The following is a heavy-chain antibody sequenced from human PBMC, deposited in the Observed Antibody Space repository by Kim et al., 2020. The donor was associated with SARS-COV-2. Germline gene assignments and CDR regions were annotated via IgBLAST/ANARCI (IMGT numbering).Heavy chain of an antibody. CDR1: GFTFSSYG. J-gene: IGHJ4*02. D-gene: IGHD1-26*01. Sequence: GGSLRLSCAASGFTFSSYGMHWVRQAPGKGLEWVAVISYDGSNKYYADSVKGRFTISRDNSKNTLYLQMNSLRAEDTAVYYCAKDQEWEPCAAPENWGQGTLVTVSS. V-gene: IGHV3-30*18. CDR3: AKDQEWEPCAAPEN. CDR2: ISYDGSNK.